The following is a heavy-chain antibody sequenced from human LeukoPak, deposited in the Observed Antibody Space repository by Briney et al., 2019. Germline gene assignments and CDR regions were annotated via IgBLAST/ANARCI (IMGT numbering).Heavy chain of an antibody. J-gene: IGHJ4*02. CDR1: GITLSNYG. V-gene: IGHV3-23*01. CDR2: LSGSAGGT. CDR3: AKRGVVVRVFLVGFHKEAYYFDS. D-gene: IGHD3-16*02. Sequence: GGSLRLSCGVSGITLSNYGMSWVRQAPGKGLEWVAGLSGSAGGTNYADSVKGRFTISRDNSKNTLFLQMDRLRAEDTAVYFCAKRGVVVRVFLVGFHKEAYYFDSWGQGARVTVSS.